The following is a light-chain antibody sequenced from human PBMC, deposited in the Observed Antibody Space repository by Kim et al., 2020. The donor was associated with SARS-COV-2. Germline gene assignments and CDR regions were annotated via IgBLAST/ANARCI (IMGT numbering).Light chain of an antibody. CDR1: SSDVGGYNS. V-gene: IGLV2-14*03. J-gene: IGLJ1*01. CDR3: NSYTSTSLYV. Sequence: QSALTQPASVSGSPGQSITISCTGTSSDVGGYNSVCWYQQHPGKAPRLMIYEVSNRPSGVSNRFSGSKSGNTASLTISGLQAEDEADYYCNSYTSTSLYVFGTGTKVTVL. CDR2: EVS.